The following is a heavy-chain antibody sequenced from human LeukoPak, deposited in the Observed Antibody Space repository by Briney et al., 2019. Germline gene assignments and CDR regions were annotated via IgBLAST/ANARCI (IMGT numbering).Heavy chain of an antibody. CDR3: VKITSVTGGDC. J-gene: IGHJ4*02. V-gene: IGHV3-64D*09. D-gene: IGHD1-1*01. CDR2: ISSNGGSS. Sequence: GGSLRLSCSASGFTFSAYAMYWVRQAPGKGLEYVSGISSNGGSSFYADSVKGRFTISRDNSKNTLYLQMSSLRAEDTAVYYCVKITSVTGGDCWGQGTRLTVFS. CDR1: GFTFSAYA.